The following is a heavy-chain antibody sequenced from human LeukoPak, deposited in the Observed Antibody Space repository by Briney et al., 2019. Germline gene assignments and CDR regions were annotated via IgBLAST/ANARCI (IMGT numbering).Heavy chain of an antibody. CDR1: GFSVSSNY. V-gene: IGHV3-23*01. CDR2: ISGSGGST. D-gene: IGHD3-16*01. J-gene: IGHJ4*02. Sequence: GGSLRLSCAASGFSVSSNYMSWVRQAPGKGLEWVSAISGSGGSTYYADSVKGRFTISRDNSKNTLYLQMNSLRAEDTAVYYCAKGGTREGDYFDYWGQGTLVTVSS. CDR3: AKGGTREGDYFDY.